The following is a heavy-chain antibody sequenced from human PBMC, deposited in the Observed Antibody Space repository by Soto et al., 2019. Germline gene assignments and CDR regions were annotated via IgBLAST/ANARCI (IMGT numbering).Heavy chain of an antibody. J-gene: IGHJ5*02. CDR1: GYTFTSYG. CDR3: AREGVRYFDCLVSYNWFDL. D-gene: IGHD3-9*01. V-gene: IGHV1-18*01. Sequence: ASVKVSCKASGYTFTSYGISWVLQAPGEELEWMGWISAYNGNTNYAQKLQGRVTMTTDTSTSTAYMELRSLRSDDTAVYYCAREGVRYFDCLVSYNWFDLWGQGTLVTVSS. CDR2: ISAYNGNT.